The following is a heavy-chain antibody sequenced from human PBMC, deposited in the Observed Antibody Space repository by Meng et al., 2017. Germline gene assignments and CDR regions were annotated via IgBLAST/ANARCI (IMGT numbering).Heavy chain of an antibody. CDR3: ATHCTNGVCYSY. Sequence: VKGVVCGWGMVQPWRALRLYYAASGFTFSDYGRHWGLQAQGMGLKWVSVIWYDGSNKYYADSVKGRFTIARDNSKNTLYLRMHILRAEDTAVYYCATHCTNGVCYSYWGQGTLVTVSS. CDR1: GFTFSDYG. V-gene: IGHV3-33*01. CDR2: IWYDGSNK. D-gene: IGHD2-8*01. J-gene: IGHJ4*02.